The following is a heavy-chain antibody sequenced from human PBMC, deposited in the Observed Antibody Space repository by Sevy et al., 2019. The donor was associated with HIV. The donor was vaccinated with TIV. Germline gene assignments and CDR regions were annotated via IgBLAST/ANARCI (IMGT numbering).Heavy chain of an antibody. CDR2: IFYSGSA. V-gene: IGHV4-59*01. Sequence: SETLSLTCSVSGGSIKYYYWSWIRQPPGKGLEWIGNIFYSGSANYNPSLKSRVTISVDTSKNQFSLRLNSVTAADTADYYCASHEDWGSSSWFRFDPWGQGTLVTVSS. J-gene: IGHJ5*02. CDR3: ASHEDWGSSSWFRFDP. D-gene: IGHD6-13*01. CDR1: GGSIKYYY.